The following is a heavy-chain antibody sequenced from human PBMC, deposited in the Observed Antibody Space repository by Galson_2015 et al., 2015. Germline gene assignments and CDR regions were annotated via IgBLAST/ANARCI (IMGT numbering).Heavy chain of an antibody. Sequence: SLRLSCAASGFTFDDYAMHWVRQAPGKGLEWVSGISWNSGSIGYADSVKGRFTISRDNAKNSLYLQMNSLRAEGTALYYCAKAERDFWSGYLPYYYYYGMDVWGQGTTVTVSS. J-gene: IGHJ6*02. V-gene: IGHV3-9*01. CDR1: GFTFDDYA. D-gene: IGHD3-3*01. CDR2: ISWNSGSI. CDR3: AKAERDFWSGYLPYYYYYGMDV.